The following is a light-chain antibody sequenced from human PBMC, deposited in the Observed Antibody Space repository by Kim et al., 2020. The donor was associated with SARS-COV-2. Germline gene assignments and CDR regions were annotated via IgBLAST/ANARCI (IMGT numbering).Light chain of an antibody. Sequence: RGERANLAWRPSQSVSSSYLAWYQQEPGQAPRLLIYGASSRATGIPDRFSGSGSGTDFTLTISRLAPEDFAVYYCQQYGSSPPVTFGQGTKVDIK. V-gene: IGKV3-20*01. CDR2: GAS. J-gene: IGKJ1*01. CDR3: QQYGSSPPVT. CDR1: QSVSSSY.